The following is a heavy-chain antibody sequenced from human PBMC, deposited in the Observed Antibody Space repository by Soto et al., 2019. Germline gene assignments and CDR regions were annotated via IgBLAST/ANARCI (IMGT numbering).Heavy chain of an antibody. J-gene: IGHJ6*02. D-gene: IGHD3-3*01. V-gene: IGHV3-23*01. CDR1: GFTFSSYA. CDR2: ISGSGGST. Sequence: EVQLLESGGGLVQPGGSLRLSCAASGFTFSSYAMSWVRQAPGKGLEWVSAISGSGGSTYYADSVKGRFTISRDNSKNTLYLQMNSLRAEDTAVYYCAKAEDFWRGYYTGGYYYYYGMDVWGQGTTVTVSS. CDR3: AKAEDFWRGYYTGGYYYYYGMDV.